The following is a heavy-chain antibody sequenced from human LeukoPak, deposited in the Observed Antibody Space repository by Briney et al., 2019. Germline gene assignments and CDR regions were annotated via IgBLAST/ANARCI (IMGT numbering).Heavy chain of an antibody. CDR1: GFTFSSYS. J-gene: IGHJ6*02. CDR3: AACTDYSSAWSPLGMDV. D-gene: IGHD6-19*01. CDR2: ISSSSYI. V-gene: IGHV3-21*01. Sequence: GGSLRLSCAASGFTFSSYSMNWVRQAPGKGLEWVSSISSSSYIYYADSVKGRFTISRDNAENSLYLQMNSLRAEDTAVYYCAACTDYSSAWSPLGMDVWGQGTTVTVSS.